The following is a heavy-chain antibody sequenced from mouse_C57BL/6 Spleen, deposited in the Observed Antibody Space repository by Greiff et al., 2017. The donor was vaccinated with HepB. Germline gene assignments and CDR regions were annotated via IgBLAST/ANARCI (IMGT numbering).Heavy chain of an antibody. V-gene: IGHV2-4*01. D-gene: IGHD2-4*01. CDR1: GFSLTSYG. CDR3: ASYYDYDEDYYAMDY. Sequence: VKVVESGPGLVQPSQSLSITCTVSGFSLTSYGVHWVRQPPGKGLEWLGVIWSGGSTDYNAAFISRLSISKDNSKSQVFFKMNSLQADDTAIYYCASYYDYDEDYYAMDYWGQGTSVTVSS. CDR2: IWSGGST. J-gene: IGHJ4*01.